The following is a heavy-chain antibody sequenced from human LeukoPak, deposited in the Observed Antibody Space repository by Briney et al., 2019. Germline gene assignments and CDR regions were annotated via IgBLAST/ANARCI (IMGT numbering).Heavy chain of an antibody. D-gene: IGHD1-26*01. V-gene: IGHV1-46*02. J-gene: IGHJ4*02. CDR2: INPSGGST. CDR3: AREGLPIVGASPFDY. Sequence: ASVKVSCKTSGYTFNAYYMHWVRQAPGQGLEWMGIINPSGGSTSYAQKFQGRVTMTRDTSTSTVYMELSSLRSEDTAVYYCAREGLPIVGASPFDYWGQGTLVTVSS. CDR1: GYTFNAYY.